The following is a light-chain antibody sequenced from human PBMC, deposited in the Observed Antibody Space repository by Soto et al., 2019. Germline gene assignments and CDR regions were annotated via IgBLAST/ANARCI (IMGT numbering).Light chain of an antibody. J-gene: IGLJ2*01. Sequence: QSALTQPASVSGSPGQSITISCTGTSSDVWSYNLVSWYQQHPGKAPKLMIYEVSKRPSGVSNRFSGSKSGNTASLTISGLQAEDEADYYCCSYAGGSTLVFGGGTKLTVL. V-gene: IGLV2-23*02. CDR1: SSDVWSYNL. CDR3: CSYAGGSTLV. CDR2: EVS.